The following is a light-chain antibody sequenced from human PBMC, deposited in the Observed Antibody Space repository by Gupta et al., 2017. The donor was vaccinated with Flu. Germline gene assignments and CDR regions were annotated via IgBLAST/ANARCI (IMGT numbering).Light chain of an antibody. CDR2: KDS. V-gene: IGLV3-25*02. J-gene: IGLJ1*01. CDR3: QSTDSSGSYV. CDR1: ALPKQY. Sequence: SYELTQPPSVSVSPGQTARITCSGDALPKQYAYWYQQKPGQAPVLVIYKDSERTSGIPERFSGSSAGTTVTLTISGGQAEDEADYYCQSTDSSGSYVFGTGTKVTVL.